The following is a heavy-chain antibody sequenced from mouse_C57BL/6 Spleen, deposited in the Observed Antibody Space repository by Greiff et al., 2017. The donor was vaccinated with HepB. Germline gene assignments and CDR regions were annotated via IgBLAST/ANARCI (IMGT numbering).Heavy chain of an antibody. D-gene: IGHD3-2*02. CDR3: TTGSGYRY. V-gene: IGHV14-4*01. CDR1: GFNIKDDY. CDR2: IDPENGDT. J-gene: IGHJ2*01. Sequence: EVQVVESGAELVRPGASVKLSCTASGFNIKDDYMHWVKQRPEQGLEWIGWIDPENGDTEYASKFQGKATITADTSSNTAYLQLSSLTSEDTAVYYCTTGSGYRYWGQGTTLTVSS.